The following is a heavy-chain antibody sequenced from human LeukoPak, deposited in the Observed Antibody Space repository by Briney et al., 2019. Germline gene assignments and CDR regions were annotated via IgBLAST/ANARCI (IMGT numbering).Heavy chain of an antibody. J-gene: IGHJ4*02. CDR2: ISPTGSTT. V-gene: IGHV3-74*01. D-gene: IGHD6-6*01. CDR1: GFSFSGHW. Sequence: GGSLRLSCTATGFSFSGHWMHWARQLPGKGLVWVSRISPTGSTTSYADSVKGRFTVSRDNAKNTLYLQVNNLRAEDTAVYYCARGPNSNWSGLDFWGQGTLLTVSS. CDR3: ARGPNSNWSGLDF.